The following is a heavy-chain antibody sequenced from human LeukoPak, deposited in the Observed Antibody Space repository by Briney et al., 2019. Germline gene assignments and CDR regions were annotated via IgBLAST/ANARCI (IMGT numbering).Heavy chain of an antibody. CDR3: AREYSYGYSYYFDY. CDR2: IHYSGST. J-gene: IGHJ4*02. CDR1: GGSISTYY. V-gene: IGHV4-59*01. D-gene: IGHD5-18*01. Sequence: SETLSLTCTVSGGSISTYYWSWIRQPPGKGLEWIGFIHYSGSTKYNPSLNSRVTISVDTSKNQFSVTLSSVTAADTAVYYCAREYSYGYSYYFDYWGQGTLVTVSS.